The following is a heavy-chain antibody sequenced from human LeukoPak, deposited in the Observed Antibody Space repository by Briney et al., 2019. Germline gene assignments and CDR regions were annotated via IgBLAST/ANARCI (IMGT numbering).Heavy chain of an antibody. CDR2: IYYSGST. CDR3: AREGNWTDFDY. CDR1: GGSISSSSYY. D-gene: IGHD1-1*01. V-gene: IGHV4-39*07. Sequence: SETQSLTCTVSGGSISSSSYYWGWIRQPPGKGLEWIGSIYYSGSTNYNPSLKSRVTISVDTSKNQFSLKLSSVTAADTAVYYCAREGNWTDFDYWGQGTTVTVSS. J-gene: IGHJ4*03.